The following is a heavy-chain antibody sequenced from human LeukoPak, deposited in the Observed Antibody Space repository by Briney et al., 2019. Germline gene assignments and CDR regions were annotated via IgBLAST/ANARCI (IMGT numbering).Heavy chain of an antibody. D-gene: IGHD2-15*01. CDR2: IRSKAYGGTT. J-gene: IGHJ3*02. Sequence: GRSLRLSCAASGFTFSSYAMHWVRQAPGKGLEWVGFIRSKAYGGTTEYAASVKGRFTISRDDSKSIAYLQMNSLKTEDTAVYYCTRDPFYCSGGSCYSAAFDIWGQGTMVTVSS. V-gene: IGHV3-49*04. CDR1: GFTFSSYA. CDR3: TRDPFYCSGGSCYSAAFDI.